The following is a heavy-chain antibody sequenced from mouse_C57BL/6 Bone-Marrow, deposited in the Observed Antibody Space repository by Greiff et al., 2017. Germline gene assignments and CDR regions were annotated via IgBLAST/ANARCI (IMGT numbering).Heavy chain of an antibody. CDR1: GYTFTSYW. V-gene: IGHV1-64*01. CDR3: ARGGYYS. J-gene: IGHJ3*01. CDR2: IHPNSGNT. Sequence: QVQLQQPGAELVKPGASVKLSCKASGYTFTSYWMHWVKQRPGQGLEWIGMIHPNSGNTYYNEKFKGKATLTAEKSSSTAYMQLSSLTSEDSAVYFCARGGYYSWGQGTLVTVSA. D-gene: IGHD1-1*01.